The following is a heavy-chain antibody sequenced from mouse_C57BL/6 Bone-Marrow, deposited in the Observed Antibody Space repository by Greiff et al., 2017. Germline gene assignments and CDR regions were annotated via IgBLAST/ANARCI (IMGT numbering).Heavy chain of an antibody. CDR1: GYAFSSSW. CDR3: ASKSTVVPDAMDY. V-gene: IGHV1-82*01. Sequence: QVQLQQSGPELVKPGASVKISCKASGYAFSSSWMNWVKQRPGKGLEWIGRIYPGDGDTTYNGKFKGKATLTADKSSSTAYMQLSSLTSEDSAVYFCASKSTVVPDAMDYWGQGTSVTVSS. J-gene: IGHJ4*01. D-gene: IGHD1-1*01. CDR2: IYPGDGDT.